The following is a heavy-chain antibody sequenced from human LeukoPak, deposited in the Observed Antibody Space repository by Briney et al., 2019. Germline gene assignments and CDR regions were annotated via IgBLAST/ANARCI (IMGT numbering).Heavy chain of an antibody. CDR1: GGSISSYY. V-gene: IGHV4-59*01. Sequence: SETLSLTCTVSGGSISSYYWSWLRQPPGKGLEWIGYISYSGSINYNPSLKSRVTMSVDTSKNQFSLKLSSVTAADTAVYYCARVKGREGSTIIIDYWGQGTLVTVSS. J-gene: IGHJ4*02. CDR2: ISYSGSI. CDR3: ARVKGREGSTIIIDY. D-gene: IGHD2-2*01.